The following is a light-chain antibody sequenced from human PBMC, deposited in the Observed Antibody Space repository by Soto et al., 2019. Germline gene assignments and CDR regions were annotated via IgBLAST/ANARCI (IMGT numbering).Light chain of an antibody. Sequence: SYELTQPPSVSGSPGQTASITCSGDKLGDKYACWYQQKPGQSPVLVIYQDSKRPSGIPERFSGSNSGNTATLTISGTQAMDEDDYYCQEWDSSTVVFGGGTKVTVL. CDR3: QEWDSSTVV. V-gene: IGLV3-1*01. CDR2: QDS. J-gene: IGLJ2*01. CDR1: KLGDKY.